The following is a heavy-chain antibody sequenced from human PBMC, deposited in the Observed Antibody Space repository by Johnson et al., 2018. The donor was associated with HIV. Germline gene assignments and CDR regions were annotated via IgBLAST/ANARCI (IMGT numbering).Heavy chain of an antibody. J-gene: IGHJ3*02. CDR1: GFTVSSNY. D-gene: IGHD6-6*01. CDR3: ARDYSSSGAFDI. V-gene: IGHV3-11*04. Sequence: ASGFTVSSNYMSWVRQAPGKGLEWVSYISSSGSTIYYADSVKGRFTISRDNAKNSLYLQMNSLRAEDTAVYYCARDYSSSGAFDIWGQGTMVTVSS. CDR2: ISSSGSTI.